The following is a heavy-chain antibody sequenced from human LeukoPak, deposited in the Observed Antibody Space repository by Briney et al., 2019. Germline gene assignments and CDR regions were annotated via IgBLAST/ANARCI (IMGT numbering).Heavy chain of an antibody. J-gene: IGHJ6*03. V-gene: IGHV3-48*03. Sequence: PGGSLRLSCAASGFSFSDYEMNWVRQAPGKGLEWVLHISTSGNIIHYADSVKGRFTISRDNAKNSLYLQMNSLRAEDTALYYCARGSSIVVVPAAPKWGGDYYYYMDVWGKGTTVTVSS. D-gene: IGHD2-2*01. CDR2: ISTSGNII. CDR3: ARGSSIVVVPAAPKWGGDYYYYMDV. CDR1: GFSFSDYE.